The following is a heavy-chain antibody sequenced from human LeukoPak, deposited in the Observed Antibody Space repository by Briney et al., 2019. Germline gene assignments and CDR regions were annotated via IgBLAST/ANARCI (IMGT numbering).Heavy chain of an antibody. V-gene: IGHV3-21*01. J-gene: IGHJ3*01. CDR1: GFTFSSYS. CDR3: AREYCSGGNCYNDAFDL. Sequence: GGSLRLSCAASGFTFSSYSMNWVRQAPGKGLEWISSISGSSSYIYYADSVKGRFTISRDNAKNSLYLQMTSLRAEDTAVYYCAREYCSGGNCYNDAFDLWGQGTMVTVSS. D-gene: IGHD2-15*01. CDR2: ISGSSSYI.